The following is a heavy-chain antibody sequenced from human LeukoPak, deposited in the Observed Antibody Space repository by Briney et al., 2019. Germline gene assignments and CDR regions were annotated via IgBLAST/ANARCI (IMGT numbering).Heavy chain of an antibody. Sequence: GGSLRLSCAASGFTFSSYAMSWVRQAPGKGLEWVSAISGSGGSIFYADSVKGRFTISRDNSKNTLYLQIHSLRAEDPAVYYCARGVPSSDWFLYGMDVWGQGTTVTVSS. CDR1: GFTFSSYA. J-gene: IGHJ6*02. CDR3: ARGVPSSDWFLYGMDV. D-gene: IGHD6-19*01. CDR2: ISGSGGSI. V-gene: IGHV3-23*01.